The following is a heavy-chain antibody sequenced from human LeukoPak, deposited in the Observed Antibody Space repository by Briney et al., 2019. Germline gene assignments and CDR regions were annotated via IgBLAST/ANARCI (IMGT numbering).Heavy chain of an antibody. V-gene: IGHV3-23*01. CDR2: ISVRGGST. Sequence: EGSLRLSCAASGFTFSTYAMNWVRQAPGKGLEWVSVISVRGGSTYYADSVKGRFTISRDNSKNTLYLQMNSLRAEDTAVYYCAKDTAGLVLRSPFDYWGQGTLVTVSS. J-gene: IGHJ4*02. D-gene: IGHD3-3*01. CDR1: GFTFSTYA. CDR3: AKDTAGLVLRSPFDY.